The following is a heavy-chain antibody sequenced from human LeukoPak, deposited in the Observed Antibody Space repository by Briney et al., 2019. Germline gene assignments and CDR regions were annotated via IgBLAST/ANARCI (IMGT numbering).Heavy chain of an antibody. J-gene: IGHJ3*02. CDR3: ARVVYAFDI. CDR2: IKQDGSEI. Sequence: GGSLRLSCAASGFTFSSYWMTWVRQVPGKGLEWVANIKQDGSEISYVDSVKGRFTISRDNATNSLFLLMNSLRAEDKVVYYCARVVYAFDIWGQGTMVTVSS. V-gene: IGHV3-7*01. D-gene: IGHD5/OR15-5a*01. CDR1: GFTFSSYW.